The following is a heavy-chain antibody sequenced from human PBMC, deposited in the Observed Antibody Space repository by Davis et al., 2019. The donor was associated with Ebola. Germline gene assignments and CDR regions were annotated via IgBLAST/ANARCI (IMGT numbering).Heavy chain of an antibody. J-gene: IGHJ6*02. D-gene: IGHD3-22*01. Sequence: GESLKISCAASGFTFSSYGMHWVRPAPGKGLEWVAVISYDGSNKYYADSVKGRFTIPRDNSKNTLYLQMNSLRAEDTAVYYCAKAQGPNYYDSSGYYYYYYGMDVWGQGTTVTVSS. V-gene: IGHV3-30*18. CDR3: AKAQGPNYYDSSGYYYYYYGMDV. CDR2: ISYDGSNK. CDR1: GFTFSSYG.